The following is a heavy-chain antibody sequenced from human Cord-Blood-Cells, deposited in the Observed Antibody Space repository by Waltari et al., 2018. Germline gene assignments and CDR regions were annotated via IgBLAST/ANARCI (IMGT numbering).Heavy chain of an antibody. Sequence: QVQLVQSGAEVKKPGASVKVSCQASGYTFPGYKLHWVRQAPGQGLEWMGWINPNSGGTNYAQKFQGRVTMTRDTSISTAYMELSRLRSDDTAVYYCARVAYGSGSYAFDIWGQGTMVTVSS. CDR3: ARVAYGSGSYAFDI. CDR2: INPNSGGT. D-gene: IGHD3-10*01. V-gene: IGHV1-2*02. J-gene: IGHJ3*02. CDR1: GYTFPGYK.